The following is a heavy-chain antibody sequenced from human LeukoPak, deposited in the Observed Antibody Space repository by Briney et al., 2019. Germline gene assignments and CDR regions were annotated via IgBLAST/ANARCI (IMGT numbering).Heavy chain of an antibody. J-gene: IGHJ4*02. CDR3: ARDRGSSLDY. V-gene: IGHV4-34*01. D-gene: IGHD6-6*01. Sequence: PSETLSLTCAVYGGSFSGYYWSWIRQPPGEGLEWIGEINHSGSINYNPSLKSRVTISVDTSKNQFSLKLSSVTAAATAVYYCARDRGSSLDYWGQGTLVTVSS. CDR2: INHSGSI. CDR1: GGSFSGYY.